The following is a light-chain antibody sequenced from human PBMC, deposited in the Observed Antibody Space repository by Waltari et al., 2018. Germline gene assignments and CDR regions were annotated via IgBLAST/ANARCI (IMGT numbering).Light chain of an antibody. V-gene: IGKV1-5*03. CDR2: KAS. CDR1: QSISTW. CDR3: QQYNTYSWT. J-gene: IGKJ1*01. Sequence: DIQMTQSPSTLSASVGDRVSITCRASQSISTWLAWYQQKPGKAPKLLIYKASTLRSGVPSRFSGSGSGTEFTLTISSLQPDDFATYYCQQYNTYSWTFGQGTEVEI.